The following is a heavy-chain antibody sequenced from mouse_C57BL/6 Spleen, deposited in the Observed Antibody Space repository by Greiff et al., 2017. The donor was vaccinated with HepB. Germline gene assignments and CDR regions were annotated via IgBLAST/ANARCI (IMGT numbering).Heavy chain of an antibody. J-gene: IGHJ2*01. CDR1: GYSFTGYF. CDR3: ARNYYGSSFDY. D-gene: IGHD1-1*01. V-gene: IGHV1-20*01. Sequence: EVQRVESGPELVKPGDSVKISCKASGYSFTGYFMNWVMQSHGKSLEWIGRINPYNGDTFYNQKFKGKATLTVDKSSSTAHMDLRSLTSEDSAVYYCARNYYGSSFDYWGQGTTLTVSS. CDR2: INPYNGDT.